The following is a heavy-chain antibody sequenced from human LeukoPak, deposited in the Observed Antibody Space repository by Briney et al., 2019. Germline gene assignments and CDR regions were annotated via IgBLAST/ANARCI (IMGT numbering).Heavy chain of an antibody. V-gene: IGHV3-48*04. CDR1: GFTFSSYS. J-gene: IGHJ3*02. D-gene: IGHD4-17*01. CDR2: ISSSSSTI. Sequence: PGGSLRLSCAASGFTFSSYSMNWVRQAPGKGLEWVSYISSSSSTIYYADSVKGRFTISRDNAKNSLYLQMNSLRAEDTAVYYCAREDYGTGVAFDIWGQGTMVTVSS. CDR3: AREDYGTGVAFDI.